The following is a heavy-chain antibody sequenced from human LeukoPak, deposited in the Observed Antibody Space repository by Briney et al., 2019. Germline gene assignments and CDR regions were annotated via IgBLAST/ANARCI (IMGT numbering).Heavy chain of an antibody. CDR2: ISGSGGST. J-gene: IGHJ5*02. V-gene: IGHV3-23*01. Sequence: GGSLRLSCAASGFTFSSYAMSWVRQAPGKGLEWVSAISGSGGSTYYADSVKGRFTISRENSKNTLYLQMNSLRGEDTAVYDCAKGQSFEYSSSWDGWFDPWGQGTLVTVSS. D-gene: IGHD6-13*01. CDR3: AKGQSFEYSSSWDGWFDP. CDR1: GFTFSSYA.